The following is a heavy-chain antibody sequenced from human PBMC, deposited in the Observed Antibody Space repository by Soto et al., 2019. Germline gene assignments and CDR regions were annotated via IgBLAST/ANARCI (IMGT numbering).Heavy chain of an antibody. V-gene: IGHV6-1*01. CDR1: VYSVASNRAT. D-gene: IGHD6-13*01. J-gene: IGHJ4*02. CDR3: VRGVDSSFEY. CDR2: TYYRSKWKN. Sequence: SQTLSLTCVISVYSVASNRATWNWVSQSPSRGLEWLGRTYYRSKWKNDYALSVNSRITINPDTSKNQLSLQLSSVTPDDTAIYYCVRGVDSSFEYLGQGTLVIVSS.